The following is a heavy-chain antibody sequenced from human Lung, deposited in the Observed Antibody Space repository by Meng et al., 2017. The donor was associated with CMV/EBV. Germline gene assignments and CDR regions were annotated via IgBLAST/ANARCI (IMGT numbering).Heavy chain of an antibody. CDR1: GFTISGYA. D-gene: IGHD3-22*01. CDR2: ISGNGGGT. V-gene: IGHV3-23*01. Sequence: GSSMKISCAASGFTISGYAISWLRQPPGKGLGWVSVISGNGGGTYSADSPKGRFTISRDHSKATVFVQMNSLRVEDTAVYYCARLSVLTYYYDSSGYEGAFDTWGQGTMVTVSS. J-gene: IGHJ3*02. CDR3: ARLSVLTYYYDSSGYEGAFDT.